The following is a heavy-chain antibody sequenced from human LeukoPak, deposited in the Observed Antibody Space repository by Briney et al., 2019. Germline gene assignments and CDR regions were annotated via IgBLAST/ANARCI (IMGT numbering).Heavy chain of an antibody. CDR3: ARDDIVGWVQPHDY. J-gene: IGHJ4*02. D-gene: IGHD5-24*01. CDR2: ISYDESRK. V-gene: IGHV3-30*03. CDR1: GFLFSSHG. Sequence: GRSLRLSCAASGFLFSSHGIHWVRQAPGKGLEWVAVISYDESRKYYADSVKGRFTISRDNSQNTVDLQMNSLRIDDTAVYYCARDDIVGWVQPHDYWGQGTLVTVSS.